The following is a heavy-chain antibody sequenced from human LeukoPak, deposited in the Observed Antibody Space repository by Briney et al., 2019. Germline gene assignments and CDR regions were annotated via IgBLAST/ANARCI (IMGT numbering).Heavy chain of an antibody. D-gene: IGHD6-6*01. CDR2: IYHSGST. Sequence: SETLSLTCTVSGGSISSGGYYWSWIRQPPGKGLEWIGYIYHSGSTYYNPSLKSRVTISVDRSKNQFSLKLSSATAADTAVYYCARVSLVAARPFDYWGQGTLVTVSS. CDR1: GGSISSGGYY. CDR3: ARVSLVAARPFDY. V-gene: IGHV4-30-2*01. J-gene: IGHJ4*02.